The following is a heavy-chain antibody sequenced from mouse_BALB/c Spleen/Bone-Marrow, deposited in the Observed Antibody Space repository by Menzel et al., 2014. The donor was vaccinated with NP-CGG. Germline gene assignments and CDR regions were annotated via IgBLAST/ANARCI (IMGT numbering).Heavy chain of an antibody. Sequence: EVQLVESGGGLVQPGGSRKLSCAASGFTFXSFGMHWVCQAPEKGLEWVAYISSGSSTIHYADTVKGRFTISRDNPKNTLFLQMTSLRSEDTAMYYCARGGNYAWFAYWGQGTLVTVSA. CDR3: ARGGNYAWFAY. CDR1: GFTFXSFG. D-gene: IGHD2-1*01. V-gene: IGHV5-17*02. CDR2: ISSGSSTI. J-gene: IGHJ3*01.